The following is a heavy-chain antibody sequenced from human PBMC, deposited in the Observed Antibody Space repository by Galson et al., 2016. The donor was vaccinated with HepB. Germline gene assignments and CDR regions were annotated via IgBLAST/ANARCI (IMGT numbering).Heavy chain of an antibody. D-gene: IGHD6-6*01. CDR2: IYHSGNT. CDR1: GGSVSSSSYY. CDR3: ARCSRSSAYYYYGMDV. J-gene: IGHJ6*02. V-gene: IGHV4-39*07. Sequence: ETLSLTCIVSGGSVSSSSYYWGWIRQPPGKGLEWIGSIYHSGNTYYNASLNSRVTISVDTSKNQFSLKLASVTAADTAMYYCARCSRSSAYYYYGMDVWGQGTTVIVSS.